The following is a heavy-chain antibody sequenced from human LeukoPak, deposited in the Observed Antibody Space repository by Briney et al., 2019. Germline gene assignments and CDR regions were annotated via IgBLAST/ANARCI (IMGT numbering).Heavy chain of an antibody. CDR3: ARVFKRRVRGVIINWFDP. CDR1: GFTFSSYG. CDR2: TRHDGSNK. V-gene: IGHV3-30*02. D-gene: IGHD3-10*01. J-gene: IGHJ5*02. Sequence: GGSLRLSCAASGFTFSSYGMHWVRQAPGKGLEWVAFTRHDGSNKYYAGSVKGRFTISRDNSKNTLYLQMNSLRAEDTAVYYCARVFKRRVRGVIINWFDPWGQGTLVTVSS.